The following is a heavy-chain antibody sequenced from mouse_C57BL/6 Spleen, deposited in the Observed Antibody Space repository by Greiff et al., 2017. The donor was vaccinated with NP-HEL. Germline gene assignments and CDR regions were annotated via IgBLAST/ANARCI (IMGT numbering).Heavy chain of an antibody. V-gene: IGHV1-53*01. CDR3: ARESFVLTGTLDY. D-gene: IGHD4-1*01. CDR2: INPSNGGT. CDR1: GYTFTSYW. Sequence: VQLQQPGTELVKPGASVKLSCKASGYTFTSYWMHWVKQRPGQGLEWIGNINPSNGGTNYNEKFKSKATLTVDKSSSTAYMQLSSLTSEDSAVYYCARESFVLTGTLDYWGQGTTLTVSS. J-gene: IGHJ2*01.